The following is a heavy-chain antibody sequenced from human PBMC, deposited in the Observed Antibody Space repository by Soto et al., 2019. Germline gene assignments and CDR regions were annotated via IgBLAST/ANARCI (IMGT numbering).Heavy chain of an antibody. V-gene: IGHV4-34*01. D-gene: IGHD2-2*01. J-gene: IGHJ6*02. CDR1: GGSFSGYY. CDR2: INHSGST. Sequence: SETLSLTSAVYGGSFSGYYWSWVRQPPGKGLEWIAEINHSGSTNYNASLKSRVTISVDTSKNYFSLKLSFVTAADTAVYYCARALPVSRYCISIDCPRSGMDVWGQGTTVTVSS. CDR3: ARALPVSRYCISIDCPRSGMDV.